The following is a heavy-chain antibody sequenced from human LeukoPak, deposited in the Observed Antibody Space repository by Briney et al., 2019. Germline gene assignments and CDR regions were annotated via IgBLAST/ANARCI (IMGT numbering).Heavy chain of an antibody. CDR3: ARGGHYYGSGSYYLDY. Sequence: GGSLRLSCAASGFTFSSYSMNWVRQAPGMGLEWVSYISSSSSTIHYADSVRGRFTISRDNAKNSLFLQMNSLRAEDTAVYYCARGGHYYGSGSYYLDYWGQGNLVTVSS. V-gene: IGHV3-48*01. CDR1: GFTFSSYS. CDR2: ISSSSSTI. J-gene: IGHJ4*02. D-gene: IGHD3-10*01.